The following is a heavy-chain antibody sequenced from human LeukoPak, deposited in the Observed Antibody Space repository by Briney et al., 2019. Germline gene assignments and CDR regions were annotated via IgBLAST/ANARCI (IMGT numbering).Heavy chain of an antibody. CDR1: GFSFSDYG. CDR3: ARDPDGDYDFDY. D-gene: IGHD4-17*01. V-gene: IGHV3-48*01. J-gene: IGHJ4*02. Sequence: GGSLRLSCAASGFSFSDYGMNWVRRAPGKGLEWLSHINSNGAVISYADSVKGRFTISRDTAKSSLYLQMNSPKIEDTAIYFCARDPDGDYDFDYWGQGTLVTVSS. CDR2: INSNGAVI.